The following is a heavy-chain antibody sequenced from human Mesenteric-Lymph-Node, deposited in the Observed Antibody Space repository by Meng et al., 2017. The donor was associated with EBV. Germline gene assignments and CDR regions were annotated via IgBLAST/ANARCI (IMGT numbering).Heavy chain of an antibody. D-gene: IGHD2-15*01. CDR3: TKVACRGGNCEVGRLDP. Sequence: QVEVQESGPGRVKPSESLSLTCTVSGGSLSPYYWSWIRQSPGKGLEWIGYIYYRGDTNYNPSLESRVTISIDTSKNQFSLQLTSLTAAYTAVYYCTKVACRGGNCEVGRLDPWGQGTLVTVSS. V-gene: IGHV4-59*01. J-gene: IGHJ5*02. CDR1: GGSLSPYY. CDR2: IYYRGDT.